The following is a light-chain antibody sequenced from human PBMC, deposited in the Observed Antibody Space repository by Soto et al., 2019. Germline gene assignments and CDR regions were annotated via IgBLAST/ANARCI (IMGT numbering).Light chain of an antibody. J-gene: IGKJ5*01. V-gene: IGKV3-15*01. CDR2: FSP. Sequence: EISVTQFPAILSAHPGEGATLSYMAVQDVTSNFARYQLRRGQPPRFLVYFSPTWAPCVPASFGGSGSGLQFTLAFSGLQSEDFPLYSCQHYNYWPFSFGPGTRPAIK. CDR3: QHYNYWPFS. CDR1: QDVTSN.